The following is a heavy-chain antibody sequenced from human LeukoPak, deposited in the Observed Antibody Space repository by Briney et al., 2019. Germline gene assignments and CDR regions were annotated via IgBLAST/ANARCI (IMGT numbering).Heavy chain of an antibody. CDR1: GYTFTSYG. CDR3: ARVGGSYYLAVDFDY. D-gene: IGHD1-26*01. Sequence: GASVKVSCKASGYTFTSYGISWVRQAPGQRLEWMGWINAGNGNTKYSQKFQGRVTITRDTSASTAYMELSSLRSEDTAVYYCARVGGSYYLAVDFDYWGQGTLVTVSS. CDR2: INAGNGNT. J-gene: IGHJ4*02. V-gene: IGHV1-3*01.